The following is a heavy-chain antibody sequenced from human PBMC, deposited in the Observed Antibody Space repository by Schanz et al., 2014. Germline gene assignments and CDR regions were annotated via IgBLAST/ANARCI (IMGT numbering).Heavy chain of an antibody. J-gene: IGHJ6*02. CDR2: IATSSSTR. V-gene: IGHV3-48*01. D-gene: IGHD6-13*01. CDR3: AREEGWGIAAAGPKHYYYGMDV. Sequence: EVRLVESGGGLVQPGGSLRLSCEASGFAFNSYSMNWVRQVPGKGLEWLSYIATSSSTRHYACSVKGRVTISRDNAKNSVSVQRRRLRVEDMAVYYCAREEGWGIAAAGPKHYYYGMDVWGQGTTVTVAS. CDR1: GFAFNSYS.